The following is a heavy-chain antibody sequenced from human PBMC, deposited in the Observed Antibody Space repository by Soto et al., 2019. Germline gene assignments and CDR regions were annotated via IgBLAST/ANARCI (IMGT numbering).Heavy chain of an antibody. CDR1: GCTGGDYD. V-gene: IGHV3-53*01. Sequence: LRVPKRVSGCTGGDYDMSRIRQAPGKGLEWVSVIFTGGGTSYADSVKGRFTISRDNSKNTVFLQMNSLRAEDAAVYYCARDLGRDTNQHWGQGTLVTVSS. J-gene: IGHJ1*01. CDR2: IFTGGGT. D-gene: IGHD2-21*02. CDR3: ARDLGRDTNQH.